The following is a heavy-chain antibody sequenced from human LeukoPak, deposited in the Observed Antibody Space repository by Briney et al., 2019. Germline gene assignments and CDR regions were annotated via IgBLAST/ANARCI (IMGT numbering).Heavy chain of an antibody. CDR3: ARGKSGYSP. V-gene: IGHV1-2*02. D-gene: IGHD3-22*01. CDR1: GYTFTENY. J-gene: IGHJ4*02. CDR2: INPYTGAA. Sequence: ASVKVSCKASGYTFTENYIHWVRQAPGQGLEWMGLINPYTGAANYTQNFQGRVTMTRDTSVSTAYMHLSGLRSDDTAVYYCARGKSGYSPWSQGTPVTVSS.